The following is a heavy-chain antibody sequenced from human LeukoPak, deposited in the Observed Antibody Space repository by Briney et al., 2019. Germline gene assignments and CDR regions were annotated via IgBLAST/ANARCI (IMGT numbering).Heavy chain of an antibody. CDR1: GFTFSSYS. V-gene: IGHV3-21*01. CDR3: ARAPLHLAMYHYFDY. J-gene: IGHJ4*02. CDR2: ISSSSSYI. D-gene: IGHD2-2*01. Sequence: PGGSLRLSCVVSGFTFSSYSVNWVRQSPGKGLEWVSCISSSSSYIHYADSVKGRFTISRDNAKKSLYLQMNSLRAEDTAVYYCARAPLHLAMYHYFDYWGQGTLVTVSS.